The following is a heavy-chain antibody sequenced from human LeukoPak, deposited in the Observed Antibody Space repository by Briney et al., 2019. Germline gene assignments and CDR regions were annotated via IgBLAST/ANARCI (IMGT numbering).Heavy chain of an antibody. V-gene: IGHV4-30-4*01. CDR1: GGSISSGDYY. Sequence: KSSETLSLTCTVSGGSISSGDYYWSWIRQPPGKGLEWIGYIYYSGSTYYNPSLKSRVTISVDTSKNQFSLKLSSVTAADTAVYYCASSGEESYYYDSSGYYTFDYWGQGTLVTVSS. D-gene: IGHD3-22*01. CDR2: IYYSGST. CDR3: ASSGEESYYYDSSGYYTFDY. J-gene: IGHJ4*02.